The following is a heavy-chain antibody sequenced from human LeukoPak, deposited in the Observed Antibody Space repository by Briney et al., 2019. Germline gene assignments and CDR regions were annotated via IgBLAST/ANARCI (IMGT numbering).Heavy chain of an antibody. CDR2: IIPIFGTA. Sequence: GASVKVSCKASGGTFSSYAISWVRQAPGQGLEWMGGIIPIFGTANYAQKFQGRVTITADESASTAYMELSSLRSEDTAVYYCARYIPLAYYYDSSGYPTDAFDIWGQGTMVTVSS. V-gene: IGHV1-69*13. J-gene: IGHJ3*02. CDR3: ARYIPLAYYYDSSGYPTDAFDI. CDR1: GGTFSSYA. D-gene: IGHD3-22*01.